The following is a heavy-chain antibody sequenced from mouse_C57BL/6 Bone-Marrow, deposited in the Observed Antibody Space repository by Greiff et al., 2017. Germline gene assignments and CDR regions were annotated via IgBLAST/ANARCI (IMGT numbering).Heavy chain of an antibody. CDR2: IDPSDSYT. D-gene: IGHD1-1*01. J-gene: IGHJ2*01. Sequence: QVQLQQPGAELVKPGASVKLSCKASGYTFTSYWMQWVKQRPGQGLEWIGEIDPSDSYTNYNQKFKGKTTLAVDTSSSAVYMQHSSLTSEDSAVYYSARWGVTTVVGCYYFDYWGQGTTLTVAS. CDR3: ARWGVTTVVGCYYFDY. CDR1: GYTFTSYW. V-gene: IGHV1-50*01.